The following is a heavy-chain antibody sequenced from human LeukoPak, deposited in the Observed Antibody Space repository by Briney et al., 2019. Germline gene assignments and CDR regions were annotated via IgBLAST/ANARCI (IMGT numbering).Heavy chain of an antibody. J-gene: IGHJ4*02. CDR1: GYTFSDYY. D-gene: IGHD2-15*01. V-gene: IGHV1-8*02. CDR3: ARGPIEFDY. Sequence: ASVKVSCKASGYTFSDYYMHWVRQAPGQGLEWMGWMNPNSGNTGYAQKFQGRVTMTRNTSISTAYMELSSLRSEDTAVYYCARGPIEFDYWGQGTLVTVSS. CDR2: MNPNSGNT.